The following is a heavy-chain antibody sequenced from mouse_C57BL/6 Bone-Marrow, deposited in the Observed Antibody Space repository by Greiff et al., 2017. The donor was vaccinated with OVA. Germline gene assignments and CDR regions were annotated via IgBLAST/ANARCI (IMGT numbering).Heavy chain of an antibody. V-gene: IGHV1-18*01. J-gene: IGHJ1*03. CDR1: GYTFTDYN. D-gene: IGHD2-2*01. CDR2: INPNTGGT. CDR3: ARGGYYGYFDV. Sequence: VQLQQSGPELVKPGASVKIPCKASGYTFTDYNMDWVKQSHGKSLEWIGDINPNTGGTIYNQKFKGKATLTVDKSSSTAYMELSSLTYEDSAVYYCARGGYYGYFDVWGTGTTVTVSS.